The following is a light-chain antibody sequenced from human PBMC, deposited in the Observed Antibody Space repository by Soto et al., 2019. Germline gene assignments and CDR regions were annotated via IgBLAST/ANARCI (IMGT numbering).Light chain of an antibody. CDR3: LQYNNCPQT. Sequence: DTELTQSPASLSVSPGERVTITSRASQSLATNLAWYQQRPGQAPRLLIYGASNWAIGLPARFSGSGSGTEFTLTITSLQSEDFATYYCLQYNNCPQTFGRGTKVDI. CDR1: QSLATN. V-gene: IGKV3-15*01. J-gene: IGKJ1*01. CDR2: GAS.